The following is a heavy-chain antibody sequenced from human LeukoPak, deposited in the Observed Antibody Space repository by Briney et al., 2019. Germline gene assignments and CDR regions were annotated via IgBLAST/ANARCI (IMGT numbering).Heavy chain of an antibody. D-gene: IGHD6-13*01. Sequence: SQTLSLTCTVSGCSISSCDYCWSWIPQPPGKGLELIGYIYYSRSTYYNPSLKSRVTISVDTSKNQFSLKLRSVTAADTAVYYCARVDGSSWYADYWGQGTLVTVSS. CDR3: ARVDGSSWYADY. V-gene: IGHV4-30-4*01. CDR1: GCSISSCDYC. J-gene: IGHJ4*02. CDR2: IYYSRST.